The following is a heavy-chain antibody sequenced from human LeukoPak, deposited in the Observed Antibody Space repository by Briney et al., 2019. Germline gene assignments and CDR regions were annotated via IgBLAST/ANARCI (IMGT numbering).Heavy chain of an antibody. D-gene: IGHD1-26*01. CDR3: ARLIRSSDYYYYYMDV. J-gene: IGHJ6*03. CDR2: IYPGDSDT. Sequence: GESLNISCQGSGYSFTSYWIGWVRQMPGKGLEWMGIIYPGDSDTRYSPSFQGQVTISADKSISTAYLQWSSLKASDTAMYYCARLIRSSDYYYYYMDVWGKGTTVTVSS. V-gene: IGHV5-51*01. CDR1: GYSFTSYW.